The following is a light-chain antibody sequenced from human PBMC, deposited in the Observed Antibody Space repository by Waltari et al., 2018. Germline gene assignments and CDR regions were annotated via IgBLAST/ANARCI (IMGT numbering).Light chain of an antibody. CDR2: GAS. CDR3: QQYDISPLT. Sequence: EIVVTQSPGTLSFSPGERATLPCRASQTVRTTYLAWYQQKPGQAHTLLIYGASSRATGLPDRFSGSGSGTAFSLTSSSLEPEDFAVYYCQQYDISPLTFGGGTKVEIK. J-gene: IGKJ4*01. CDR1: QTVRTTY. V-gene: IGKV3-20*01.